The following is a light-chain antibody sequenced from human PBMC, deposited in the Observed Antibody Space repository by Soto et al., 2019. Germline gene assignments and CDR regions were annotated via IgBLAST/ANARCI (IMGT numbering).Light chain of an antibody. CDR2: GAS. J-gene: IGKJ4*01. V-gene: IGKV3-15*01. CDR1: QDIGNN. CDR3: QQYNDWPSLT. Sequence: EVVMTQSPATLSVSPGERVTLSCRASQDIGNNLAWYQQKPGQSPRLLIYGASTWATGLPARFSGSGSGTEFTLTISCLQSEDFAVYYCQQYNDWPSLTVGGGNKVAIK.